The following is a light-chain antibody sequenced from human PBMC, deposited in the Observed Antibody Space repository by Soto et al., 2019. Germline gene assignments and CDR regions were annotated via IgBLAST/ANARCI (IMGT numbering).Light chain of an antibody. J-gene: IGKJ1*01. Sequence: DIVMTQSPLSLPVTPGEPASISCRSSQSLLHSNGYNYMDWYLQKPGQSPQLLIYLGSNRASGVPDRFSGSGSGTDFTLKISRVEAEDLGVYYCMQALQTPWTSGHGTKVEIK. CDR2: LGS. CDR1: QSLLHSNGYNY. CDR3: MQALQTPWT. V-gene: IGKV2-28*01.